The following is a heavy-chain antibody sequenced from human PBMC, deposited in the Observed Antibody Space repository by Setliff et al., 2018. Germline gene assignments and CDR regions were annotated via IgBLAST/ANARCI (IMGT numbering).Heavy chain of an antibody. CDR1: GGSISSGGFY. CDR3: ARGINWYFDL. Sequence: SETLSLTCSVSGGSISSGGFYWSWIRQSPGKGLEGIGYIYRAGATDYNPALKSRVTISADTSKNQVSLKLTSVTAAETALYYCARGINWYFDLWGRGTLVTVSS. D-gene: IGHD3-16*01. V-gene: IGHV4-61*08. CDR2: IYRAGAT. J-gene: IGHJ2*01.